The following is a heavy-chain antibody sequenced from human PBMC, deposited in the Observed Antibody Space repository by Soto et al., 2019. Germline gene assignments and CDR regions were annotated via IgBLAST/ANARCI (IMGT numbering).Heavy chain of an antibody. D-gene: IGHD6-13*01. V-gene: IGHV1-18*04. CDR2: ISAYNGNT. CDR1: GYTFTSYG. J-gene: IGHJ5*02. CDR3: ARLPGYSSSWYEFRFDP. Sequence: ASVKVSCKASGYTFTSYGISWVRQAPGRGLEWMGWISAYNGNTNYAQKLQGRVTMTTDTSTSTAYMELRSLRSDDTAVYYCARLPGYSSSWYEFRFDPWGQGTLVTVSS.